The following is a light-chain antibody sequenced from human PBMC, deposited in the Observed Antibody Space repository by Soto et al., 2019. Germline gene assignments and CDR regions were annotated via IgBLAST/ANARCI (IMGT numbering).Light chain of an antibody. V-gene: IGKV3-20*01. CDR3: QQYGTAPWT. Sequence: ESVLTQSPSSLSLSPGESATLSCRASQSLSSSYLAWYQQKAGQPPRLLMFRSSDRAAGVPDRFSGSASGTDFTLTISRLEPEDFAVYYCQQYGTAPWTFGQGTKVDNK. J-gene: IGKJ1*01. CDR2: RSS. CDR1: QSLSSSY.